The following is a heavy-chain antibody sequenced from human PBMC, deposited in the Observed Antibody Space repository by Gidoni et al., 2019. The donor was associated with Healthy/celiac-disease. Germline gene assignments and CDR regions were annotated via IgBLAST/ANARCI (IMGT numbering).Heavy chain of an antibody. V-gene: IGHV1-69*01. D-gene: IGHD3-10*01. CDR2: IIPIFGTA. J-gene: IGHJ4*02. CDR1: GGTFSSYA. Sequence: QVQLVQSGAEVKKPGSSVTVSCQASGGTFSSYAISWVRQAPGQGLEWMGGIIPIFGTANYAQKFQGRVTITADESTSTAYMELSSLRSEDTAVYYCASGSGSYYNYPFDYWGQGTLVTVSS. CDR3: ASGSGSYYNYPFDY.